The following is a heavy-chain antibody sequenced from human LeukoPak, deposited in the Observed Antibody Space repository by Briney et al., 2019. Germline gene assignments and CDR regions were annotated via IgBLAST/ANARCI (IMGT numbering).Heavy chain of an antibody. J-gene: IGHJ4*02. V-gene: IGHV4-39*07. CDR3: ARVRYYDSSGYPLDY. CDR2: IYYTGST. Sequence: SETLSLTCTVSGGSISSSHYYWGWIRQPPGKGLEWIGSIYYTGSTYYNPSLKSRVTISVDTSKNQFSLKLSSVTAADTAVYYCARVRYYDSSGYPLDYWGQGTLVTVSS. CDR1: GGSISSSHYY. D-gene: IGHD3-22*01.